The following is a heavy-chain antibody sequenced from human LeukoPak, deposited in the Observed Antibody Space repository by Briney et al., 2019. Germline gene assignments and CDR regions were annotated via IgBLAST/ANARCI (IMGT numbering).Heavy chain of an antibody. CDR1: GYTFTSYD. D-gene: IGHD3-3*01. CDR3: ARGRSTYYDFWSVVRGGEQNYGMDV. Sequence: ASVKVSCKASGYTFTSYDINWVRQATGQGLEWMGWMNPNSGNTGYAQKFQGRVTMTRNTSISTAYMELSGLRSEDTAVYYCARGRSTYYDFWSVVRGGEQNYGMDVWGQGTTVTVSS. J-gene: IGHJ6*02. CDR2: MNPNSGNT. V-gene: IGHV1-8*01.